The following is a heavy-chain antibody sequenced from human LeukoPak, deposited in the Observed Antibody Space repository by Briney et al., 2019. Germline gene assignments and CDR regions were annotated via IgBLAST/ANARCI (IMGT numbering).Heavy chain of an antibody. D-gene: IGHD5-24*01. V-gene: IGHV5-51*01. CDR3: ARRSGRDGYPFDY. CDR2: IYPGDSDT. Sequence: AGESLKISCKGSGYSFTSYCIGWVRQMPGKGLEWMGIIYPGDSDTRYSPSFQGQVTISADKSISTAYLQWSSLKASDTAMYYCARRSGRDGYPFDYWGQGTLVTVSS. J-gene: IGHJ4*02. CDR1: GYSFTSYC.